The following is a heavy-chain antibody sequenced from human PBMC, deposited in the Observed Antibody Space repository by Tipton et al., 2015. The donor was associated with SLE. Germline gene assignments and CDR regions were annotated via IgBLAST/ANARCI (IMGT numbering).Heavy chain of an antibody. CDR3: ARERWGLAVRSQAFDI. V-gene: IGHV1-2*02. CDR2: INPNSGGT. D-gene: IGHD6-19*01. J-gene: IGHJ3*02. Sequence: QLVQSGAEVKKPGASVKVSCKASGYTFSGYYIHWVRQAPGQGLEWMGWINPNSGGTNYAQKFQGRVTMTRDTSISTAYMDLSGLRSDDTAVYYCARERWGLAVRSQAFDIWGQGTMVTVSS. CDR1: GYTFSGYY.